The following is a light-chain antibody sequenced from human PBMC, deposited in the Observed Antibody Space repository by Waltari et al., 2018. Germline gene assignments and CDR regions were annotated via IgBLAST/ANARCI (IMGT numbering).Light chain of an antibody. Sequence: QFVLTQVPSASASLGASVRLTCTLSSGHSLFTIALHQPHPQKGPRYLMKIYGDGRHDKGGGIPDRFSGSSSGAERYLTISSLQSDDEADYYCQTWAPGFNWVFGGGTKLTVV. CDR2: IYGDGRH. J-gene: IGLJ3*02. CDR1: SGHSLFT. CDR3: QTWAPGFNWV. V-gene: IGLV4-69*01.